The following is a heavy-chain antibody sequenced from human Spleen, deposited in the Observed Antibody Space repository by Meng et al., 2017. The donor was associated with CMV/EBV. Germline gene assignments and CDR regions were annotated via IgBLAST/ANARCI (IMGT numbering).Heavy chain of an antibody. CDR3: ARAFHGSYYFFDY. Sequence: KASGYTFTSYYMHWVRQAPGQGLEWMGIINPSGGSTSYEQKFQGRVTMTRDTSTSTVYMELSSLRSEDTAVYYCARAFHGSYYFFDYWGQGTLVTVSS. J-gene: IGHJ4*02. D-gene: IGHD1-26*01. CDR2: INPSGGST. CDR1: GYTFTSYY. V-gene: IGHV1-46*01.